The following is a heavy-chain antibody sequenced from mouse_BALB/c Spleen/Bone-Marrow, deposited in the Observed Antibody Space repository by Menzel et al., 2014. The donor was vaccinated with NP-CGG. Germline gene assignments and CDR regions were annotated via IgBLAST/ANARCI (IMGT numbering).Heavy chain of an antibody. D-gene: IGHD2-10*02. CDR2: INPSSGYT. Sequence: QVQLKQSGAELARPGASVKTSCKASGYTFTSYTMHWVKQRPGQGLEWIGYINPSSGYTNYNQKFKDKATLTADKSSSTAYMQLSSLTSEDSAVYYCAYGNYGYAMDYWGQGTSVTVSS. J-gene: IGHJ4*01. V-gene: IGHV1-4*01. CDR3: AYGNYGYAMDY. CDR1: GYTFTSYT.